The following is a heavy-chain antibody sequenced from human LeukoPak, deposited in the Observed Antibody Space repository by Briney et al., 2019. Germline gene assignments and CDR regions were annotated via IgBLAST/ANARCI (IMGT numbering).Heavy chain of an antibody. V-gene: IGHV3-23*01. CDR2: ISGSGGST. CDR1: GFTFSSYA. J-gene: IGHJ6*02. CDR3: AKVPYGDYANYYYGMDV. D-gene: IGHD4-17*01. Sequence: GGSLRLSCAASGFTFSSYAMSWVRQAPGKGLEWVSAISGSGGSTYCADSVKGRFTISRDNSKNTLYLQMNSLRAEDTAVYYCAKVPYGDYANYYYGMDVWGQGTTVTVSS.